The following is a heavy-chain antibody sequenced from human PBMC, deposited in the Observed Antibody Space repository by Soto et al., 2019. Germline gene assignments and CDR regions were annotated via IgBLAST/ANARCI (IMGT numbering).Heavy chain of an antibody. CDR2: IIPIFGTA. CDR1: GGTFSSYA. V-gene: IGHV1-69*13. J-gene: IGHJ6*02. D-gene: IGHD3-10*01. CDR3: ARRARAMVRGVIVDYYGMDV. Sequence: VASVKVSCKASGGTFSSYAISWVRQAPGQGLEWMGGIIPIFGTANYAQKFQGRVTITADESTSTAYMELSSLRSEDTAVYYCARRARAMVRGVIVDYYGMDVWGQGTTVTVSS.